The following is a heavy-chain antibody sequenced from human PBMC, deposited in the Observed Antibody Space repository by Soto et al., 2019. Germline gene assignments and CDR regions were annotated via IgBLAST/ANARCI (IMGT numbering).Heavy chain of an antibody. CDR2: IYYSGST. Sequence: SETLSLTCAVYGGSFSGYYWSWIRQPPGKGLEWIGYIYYSGSTNYNPSLKSRVTISVDTSKNQFSLKLSSVPAADTAVYFCARLLYYYDTTGYYFFDYWGQGIPVTVSS. CDR1: GGSFSGYY. D-gene: IGHD3-22*01. V-gene: IGHV4-59*01. CDR3: ARLLYYYDTTGYYFFDY. J-gene: IGHJ4*02.